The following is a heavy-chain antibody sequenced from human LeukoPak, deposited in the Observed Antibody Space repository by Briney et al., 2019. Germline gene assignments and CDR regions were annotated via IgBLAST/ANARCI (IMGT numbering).Heavy chain of an antibody. Sequence: SETLSLTCTVSGGSISSYYWSWIRQPPGKGLEWIGYIYYSGSTNYNPSLKSRVTISVDTSKNQFSLKLSSVTAADTAVYYCARDSGAYYFDYWGQGTLVTVSS. CDR2: IYYSGST. J-gene: IGHJ4*02. CDR1: GGSISSYY. D-gene: IGHD1-26*01. CDR3: ARDSGAYYFDY. V-gene: IGHV4-59*01.